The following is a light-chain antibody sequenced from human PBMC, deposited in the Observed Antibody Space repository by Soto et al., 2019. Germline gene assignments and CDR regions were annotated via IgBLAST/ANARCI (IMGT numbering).Light chain of an antibody. V-gene: IGLV1-40*01. CDR2: DND. CDR3: QSYDNSLSDVV. Sequence: QAVLTQPPPLSWAPRQRGIISLPGGSPKNGAGFDVHWYQHLPGTAPKLLVYDNDNRPSGLPARFSDSRSGTSASLAITSLQADDEADYYCQSYDNSLSDVVFGGGTKVTVL. J-gene: IGLJ2*01. CDR1: SPKNGAGFD.